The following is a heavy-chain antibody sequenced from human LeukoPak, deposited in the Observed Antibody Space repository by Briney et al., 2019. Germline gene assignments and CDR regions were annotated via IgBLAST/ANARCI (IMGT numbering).Heavy chain of an antibody. J-gene: IGHJ4*02. CDR2: IKQDGSEK. CDR3: ARDRGYYDSSPSFDY. CDR1: GFTFSSYW. Sequence: GGSLRLSCAASGFTFSSYWMSWVRQAPGKGLEWVANIKQDGSEKYYVDSVKGRFTISRDNAKNSLYLQMNSLRAEDTAVYYCARDRGYYDSSPSFDYWGQGTLVTVSS. D-gene: IGHD3-22*01. V-gene: IGHV3-7*01.